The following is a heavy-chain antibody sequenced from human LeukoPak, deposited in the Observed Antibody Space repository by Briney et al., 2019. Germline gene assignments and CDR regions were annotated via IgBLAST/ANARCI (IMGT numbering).Heavy chain of an antibody. CDR2: INHSGST. J-gene: IGHJ6*02. Sequence: PSETLSLTCAVYGGSFSGYYWSWIRQPPGKGLEWIGEINHSGSTNYNPSLKSRVTISVDTSKNQFSLKLSSVTAADTAVYYCARVRVVATIKGGDYYYGMDVWGQGTTVTVSS. CDR1: GGSFSGYY. D-gene: IGHD5-12*01. V-gene: IGHV4-34*01. CDR3: ARVRVVATIKGGDYYYGMDV.